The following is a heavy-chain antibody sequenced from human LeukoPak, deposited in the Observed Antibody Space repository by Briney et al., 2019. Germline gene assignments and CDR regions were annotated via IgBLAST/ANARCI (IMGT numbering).Heavy chain of an antibody. CDR3: AKLVGYYDSSGYGY. CDR2: ISGSGGST. CDR1: GFTFSSYG. Sequence: GGSLRLSCAASGFTFSSYGMSWVRQAPGKGLEWVSAISGSGGSTYYADSVKGRFTISRDNSKNTLYLQMNSLRAEDTAVYYCAKLVGYYDSSGYGYWGQGTLVTVSS. J-gene: IGHJ4*02. V-gene: IGHV3-23*01. D-gene: IGHD3-22*01.